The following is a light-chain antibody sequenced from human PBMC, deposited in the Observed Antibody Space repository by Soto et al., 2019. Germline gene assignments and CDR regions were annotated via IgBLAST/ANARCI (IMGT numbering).Light chain of an antibody. CDR1: QSISSW. CDR2: KAS. CDR3: QQYNSYLWT. Sequence: DIQMTQSPATLSAPLGDSVPITCRASQSISSWLAWYQQKPGKAPKLLIYKASSLESGVPSRFSGSGSGTEFTLTISSLQPDDFATYYCQQYNSYLWTFGQGTEVDIK. V-gene: IGKV1-5*03. J-gene: IGKJ1*01.